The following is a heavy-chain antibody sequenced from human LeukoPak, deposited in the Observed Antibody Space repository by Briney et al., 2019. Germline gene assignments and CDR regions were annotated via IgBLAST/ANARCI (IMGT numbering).Heavy chain of an antibody. Sequence: ASVKVSCKASGYTFTGYYMHWVRQAPGQGLEWMGRIIPILGIANYAQKFQGRVTITADKSTSTAYMELSSLRSEDTAVYYCAAGQRGTFGGVYYGMDVWGQGTTVTVSS. CDR1: GYTFTGYY. CDR2: IIPILGIA. J-gene: IGHJ6*02. V-gene: IGHV1-69*02. CDR3: AAGQRGTFGGVYYGMDV. D-gene: IGHD3-16*01.